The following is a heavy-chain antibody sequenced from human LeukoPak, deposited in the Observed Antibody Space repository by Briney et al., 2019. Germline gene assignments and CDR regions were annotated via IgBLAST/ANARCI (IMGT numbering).Heavy chain of an antibody. CDR2: IKQDGSEK. V-gene: IGHV3-7*01. Sequence: GGSLRLSCAASGFTFSSYWMSWVRQAPGKGLEWVANIKQDGSEKYYVDSVKGRFTISRDNAKNSLYLQMNSLRAEDTAAYYCARDGRSYYGSGSYSAYYFDYWGQGTLVTVSS. CDR3: ARDGRSYYGSGSYSAYYFDY. J-gene: IGHJ4*02. D-gene: IGHD3-10*01. CDR1: GFTFSSYW.